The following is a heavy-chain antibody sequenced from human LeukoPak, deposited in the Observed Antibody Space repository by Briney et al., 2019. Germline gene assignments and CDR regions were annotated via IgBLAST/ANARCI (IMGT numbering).Heavy chain of an antibody. CDR2: INPNSGGT. J-gene: IGHJ4*02. CDR1: GYTFTGYY. Sequence: ASVKVSCKASGYTFTGYYMHWVRQAPGQGLEWMGWINPNSGGTNHAQKFQGRVTMTRDTSISTAYMELSRLRSDDTAVYYCATIEMATIVWYYFDYWGQGTLVTVSS. D-gene: IGHD5-24*01. V-gene: IGHV1-2*02. CDR3: ATIEMATIVWYYFDY.